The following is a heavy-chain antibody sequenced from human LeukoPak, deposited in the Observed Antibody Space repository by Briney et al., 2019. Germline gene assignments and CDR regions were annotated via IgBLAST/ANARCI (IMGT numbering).Heavy chain of an antibody. V-gene: IGHV4-59*12. Sequence: DPSETLSLTCTVSGGSISSYYWNWIRQPPGKGLEWIGYIYYSGSTNYNPSLKSRVTISLDTSKNQFSLKLSAVTAADTAVYYYARERGDSSGYYYMFDYWGQGTLVTVSS. J-gene: IGHJ4*02. CDR1: GGSISSYY. CDR3: ARERGDSSGYYYMFDY. D-gene: IGHD3-22*01. CDR2: IYYSGST.